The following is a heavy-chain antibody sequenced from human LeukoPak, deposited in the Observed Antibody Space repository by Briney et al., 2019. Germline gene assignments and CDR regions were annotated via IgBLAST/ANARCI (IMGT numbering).Heavy chain of an antibody. CDR3: ARSNSGSSDY. J-gene: IGHJ4*02. CDR1: GVSISSYY. D-gene: IGHD1-26*01. CDR2: IYYSGSN. V-gene: IGHV4-59*01. Sequence: NPSETLSLTCTVSGVSISSYYWSWIRQPPGKGLEWVGYIYYSGSNNYNPSLKSRLTISVDTSNNHFFLQLSYVPGAAAVVYYCARSNSGSSDYWGQGTLVTVSS.